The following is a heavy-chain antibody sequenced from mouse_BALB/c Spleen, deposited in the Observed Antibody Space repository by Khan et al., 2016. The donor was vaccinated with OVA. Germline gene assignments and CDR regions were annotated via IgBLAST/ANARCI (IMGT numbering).Heavy chain of an antibody. V-gene: IGHV1-18*01. J-gene: IGHJ3*01. CDR1: GYTFTDYI. D-gene: IGHD2-12*01. Sequence: VRLQQSGPELVKPGASVKIPCKASGYTFTDYIIDWVKQSHGKSLEWIGDINPNNGYTVYNQRFKGKATLTVDKSSSTAYMELRSLTSEDTAVYYCARHSYGGFAYWGQGTLVTVSA. CDR2: INPNNGYT. CDR3: ARHSYGGFAY.